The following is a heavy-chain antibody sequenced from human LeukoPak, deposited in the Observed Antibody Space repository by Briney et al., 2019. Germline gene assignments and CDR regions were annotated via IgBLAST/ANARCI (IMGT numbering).Heavy chain of an antibody. CDR2: IYYSGST. J-gene: IGHJ5*02. CDR1: GGSISSGGYY. CDR3: ARTPFYYGSGSTPGGWFDP. Sequence: SVTLSLTCTVSGGSISSGGYYWSWVRQHPGKGLEWIGYIYYSGSTYYNPSLKSRVTISVDTSKNQFSLKLSSVTAADTAVYYCARTPFYYGSGSTPGGWFDPWGQGTLATVSS. D-gene: IGHD3-10*01. V-gene: IGHV4-31*03.